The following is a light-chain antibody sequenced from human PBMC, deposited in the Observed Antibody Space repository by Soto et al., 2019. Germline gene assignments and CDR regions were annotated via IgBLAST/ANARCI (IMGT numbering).Light chain of an antibody. J-gene: IGLJ1*01. CDR1: SSDVVGYNY. V-gene: IGLV2-14*03. CDR3: SSYTTSNTRQIV. Sequence: QSALTQPASVSGSPGQSITIPCTGTSSDVVGYNYVSWYQQHPGKAPKFMIYDVSNRPSGVSNRFSDSKSGNTASLTISGLQAEDEADYYCSSYTTSNTRQIVFGTGTKVTVL. CDR2: DVS.